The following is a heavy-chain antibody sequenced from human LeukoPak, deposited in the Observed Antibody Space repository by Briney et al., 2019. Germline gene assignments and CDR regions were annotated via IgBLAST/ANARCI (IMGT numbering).Heavy chain of an antibody. Sequence: SETLSLTCTVSGGSISTFYWNWIRQTPGKGLEWIGYIYYSGSTNYNPSLKSRVTISVDMSKNQFSLKLSSVTAADTAVYYCARSMVRTYYFDYWGQGTLVTVSS. D-gene: IGHD3-10*01. CDR1: GGSISTFY. J-gene: IGHJ4*02. CDR3: ARSMVRTYYFDY. CDR2: IYYSGST. V-gene: IGHV4-59*08.